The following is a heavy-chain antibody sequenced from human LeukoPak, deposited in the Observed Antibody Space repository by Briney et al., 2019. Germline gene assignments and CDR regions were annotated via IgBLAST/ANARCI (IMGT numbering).Heavy chain of an antibody. Sequence: SETLSLTCAVYGGSFSGDYWSWIRQPPGKGLEWIGEINHRGSTNYNPSLKSRATISVDTSKNQFSLKLSSVTAADTAVYYCAVSARPMYYFDYWGQGTLVTVSS. J-gene: IGHJ4*02. V-gene: IGHV4-34*01. D-gene: IGHD6-6*01. CDR3: AVSARPMYYFDY. CDR2: INHRGST. CDR1: GGSFSGDY.